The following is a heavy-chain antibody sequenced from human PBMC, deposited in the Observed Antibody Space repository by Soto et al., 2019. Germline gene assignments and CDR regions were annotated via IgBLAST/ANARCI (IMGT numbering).Heavy chain of an antibody. V-gene: IGHV3-48*03. CDR1: GFTFSSYE. CDR2: ISGSGDSI. Sequence: EVQLVESGGGLAQPGGSLRLSCAASGFTFSSYEMNWVRQAPGKGLEWVSYISGSGDSIYYADSVKGRFTISRDNAKNSLYLQMNSLRVEDTAVYHCARVYCSTSSCHVQAFDSWGQGTLVTVSS. J-gene: IGHJ4*02. CDR3: ARVYCSTSSCHVQAFDS. D-gene: IGHD2-2*01.